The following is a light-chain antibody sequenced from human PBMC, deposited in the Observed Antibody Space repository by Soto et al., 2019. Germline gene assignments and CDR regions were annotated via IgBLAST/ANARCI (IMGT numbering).Light chain of an antibody. CDR2: GAS. V-gene: IGKV3-20*01. CDR1: QSITSNF. Sequence: EIVLTQSPGTLSLSPGERATLSCRASQSITSNFLAWYQQKPGQAPRLLIYGASTRAAGVPARFSGSGSGTDFTLTITRLEPEDFAVYYCQQYGRSPLMYTFGQGTKLGV. J-gene: IGKJ2*01. CDR3: QQYGRSPLMYT.